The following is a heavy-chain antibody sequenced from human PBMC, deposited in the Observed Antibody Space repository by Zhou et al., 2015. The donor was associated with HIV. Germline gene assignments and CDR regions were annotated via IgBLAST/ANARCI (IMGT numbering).Heavy chain of an antibody. J-gene: IGHJ4*02. CDR3: ARGRDSISSDY. CDR2: ISWNSGRM. D-gene: IGHD6-6*01. CDR1: GFSFDDYA. V-gene: IGHV3-9*01. Sequence: EVQLVESGGGLVQPGRSLRLSCVVSGFSFDDYAMHWVRQAPGKGLEWVSGISWNSGRMGYADSVKGRFTISRDNAKNSLYLQMNSLRTEDTAVYYCARGRDSISSDYWGQGTLVTVSS.